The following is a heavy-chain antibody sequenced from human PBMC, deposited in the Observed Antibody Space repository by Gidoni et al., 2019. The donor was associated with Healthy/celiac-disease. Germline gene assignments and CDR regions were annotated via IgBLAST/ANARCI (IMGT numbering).Heavy chain of an antibody. CDR2: ISSSSSYI. J-gene: IGHJ6*02. Sequence: DVQLVESGGRLVKPGGSLRLSCEASVFTFSSYRMNWFRQAPGKGLEWVSSISSSSSYIYYADSVKGRFTIDRDNAKNSLYLQMNSLRAEDTAVYYCARGRDSSGYYYEGDYYYGMDVWGQGTTVTVSS. CDR3: ARGRDSSGYYYEGDYYYGMDV. CDR1: VFTFSSYR. V-gene: IGHV3-21*01. D-gene: IGHD3-22*01.